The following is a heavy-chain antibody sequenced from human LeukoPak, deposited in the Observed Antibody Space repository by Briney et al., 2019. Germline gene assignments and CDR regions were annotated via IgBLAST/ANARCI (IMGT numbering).Heavy chain of an antibody. Sequence: PGGSLRLSCAASGFTFSNNGMHWVRQTPGKGPEWVAFTRYDESKTFYGDSVRGRFTISRDNSKNTLYLQMNSLTTDDSAVYYCAKARYSGSPALVFWRQGTLVTVPS. CDR3: AKARYSGSPALVF. CDR2: TRYDESKT. J-gene: IGHJ4*02. V-gene: IGHV3-30*02. D-gene: IGHD1-26*01. CDR1: GFTFSNNG.